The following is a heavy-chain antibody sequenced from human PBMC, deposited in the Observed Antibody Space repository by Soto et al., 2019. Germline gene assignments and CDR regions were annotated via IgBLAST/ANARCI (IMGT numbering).Heavy chain of an antibody. CDR3: VRGLLAFFDF. Sequence: GGSLRLSCVASGFTFSNHAMSWVRQAPGKGLEWVSAVSGGGGSSFYADSVKGRFTISRDNSKNTVSLQMSGLRVEDTALYYCVRGLLAFFDFWGQGTPVTVSS. V-gene: IGHV3-23*01. CDR2: VSGGGGSS. CDR1: GFTFSNHA. D-gene: IGHD3-3*02. J-gene: IGHJ4*02.